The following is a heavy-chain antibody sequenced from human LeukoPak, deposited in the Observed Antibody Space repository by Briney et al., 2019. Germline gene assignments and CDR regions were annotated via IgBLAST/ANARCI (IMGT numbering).Heavy chain of an antibody. D-gene: IGHD4-17*01. J-gene: IGHJ4*02. Sequence: ASVKVSCKASGYTVTSYYMHWVRQAPGQGLEWMGIINPSGGSTSYAQKFQGRVTMTRDTSTSTVYMELSSLRSEDTAVYYCAREAGTVYYFDYWGQGTLVTVSS. CDR3: AREAGTVYYFDY. CDR1: GYTVTSYY. CDR2: INPSGGST. V-gene: IGHV1-46*01.